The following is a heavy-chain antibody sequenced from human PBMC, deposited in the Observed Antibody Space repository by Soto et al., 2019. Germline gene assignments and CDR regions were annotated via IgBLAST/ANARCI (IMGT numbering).Heavy chain of an antibody. Sequence: QVQLVQSGAEVKKPGSSVKVSCKASGGTFSSYAISWVRQAPGQGLEWMGGIIPIFGTANYAQKFQGRVTITADESTSTAYMELSSLRSEDTAVYYCARSYDFWSGYYPGGGYFDLWGRGTLVTVSS. D-gene: IGHD3-3*01. CDR3: ARSYDFWSGYYPGGGYFDL. CDR1: GGTFSSYA. V-gene: IGHV1-69*01. CDR2: IIPIFGTA. J-gene: IGHJ2*01.